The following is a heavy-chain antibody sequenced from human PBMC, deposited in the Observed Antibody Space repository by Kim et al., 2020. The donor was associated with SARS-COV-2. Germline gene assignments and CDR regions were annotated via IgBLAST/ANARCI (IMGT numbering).Heavy chain of an antibody. CDR3: ARGGNYYDSSGYYYVFALDY. J-gene: IGHJ4*02. V-gene: IGHV4-39*07. CDR1: GGSISSSSYY. Sequence: SETLSLTCTVSGGSISSSSYYWGWIRQPPGRGLEWIGSIYYSGSTYYNPSLKSRVTISVDTSKNQFSLKLSSVTAADTAVYYCARGGNYYDSSGYYYVFALDYWGQGTLVTVSS. D-gene: IGHD3-22*01. CDR2: IYYSGST.